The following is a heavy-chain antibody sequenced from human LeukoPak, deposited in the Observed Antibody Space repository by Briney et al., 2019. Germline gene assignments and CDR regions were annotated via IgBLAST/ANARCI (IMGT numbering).Heavy chain of an antibody. D-gene: IGHD6-13*01. V-gene: IGHV4-59*01. CDR1: GGSTNSYY. CDR2: IHCSGST. Sequence: SETLSLTCIVSGGSTNSYYWSWIRQPPGKGLEWIGYIHCSGSTNYNPSLKSRVTISVDTSKNQFSLKLSSVTATDTAVYYCATHGSSWDGWFDPWGQGTLVTVSS. CDR3: ATHGSSWDGWFDP. J-gene: IGHJ5*02.